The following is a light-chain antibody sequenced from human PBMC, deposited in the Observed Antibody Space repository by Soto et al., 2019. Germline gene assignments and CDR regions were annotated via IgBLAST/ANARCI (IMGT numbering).Light chain of an antibody. V-gene: IGKV3-15*01. J-gene: IGKJ4*01. CDR3: QQRSSWPLT. CDR2: GAS. CDR1: QSVGSN. Sequence: DIVMTQSPATLSVSPGGRATLSCRASQSVGSNVAWYQQKPGQPPRLLIYGASTRAAGVPARFSGSGSGTDFTLTISSLEPEDFAVYYCQQRSSWPLTFGGGTKVEIK.